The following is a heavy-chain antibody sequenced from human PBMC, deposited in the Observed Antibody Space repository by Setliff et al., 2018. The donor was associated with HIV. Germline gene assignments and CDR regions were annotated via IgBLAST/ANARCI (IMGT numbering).Heavy chain of an antibody. CDR2: ITGSGDTI. CDR1: GFTFSNYA. CDR3: AREATPRHSSGWVYFDY. D-gene: IGHD6-19*01. Sequence: HPGGSLRLSCAASGFTFSNYAMNWVRQAPGKGPEWVSYITGSGDTIYYADSVKGRFTMSRDNAKDSVYLQMNTLRVEDTAVYYCAREATPRHSSGWVYFDYWGQGMMVTVSS. J-gene: IGHJ4*02. V-gene: IGHV3-48*03.